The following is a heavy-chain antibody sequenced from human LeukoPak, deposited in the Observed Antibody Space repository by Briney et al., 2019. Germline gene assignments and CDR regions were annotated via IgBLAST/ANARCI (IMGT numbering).Heavy chain of an antibody. J-gene: IGHJ4*02. D-gene: IGHD3-3*01. Sequence: ASVEVSCKASGYTFSSYYMHWVRQAPGQRLEWMGIINPIGGSTTYAQKFQGRLTMTRDTSTSTVYMELSSLRSEDTAVYYCARVNNFWSGYFDSWGQGTLVTVSS. V-gene: IGHV1-46*01. CDR2: INPIGGST. CDR3: ARVNNFWSGYFDS. CDR1: GYTFSSYY.